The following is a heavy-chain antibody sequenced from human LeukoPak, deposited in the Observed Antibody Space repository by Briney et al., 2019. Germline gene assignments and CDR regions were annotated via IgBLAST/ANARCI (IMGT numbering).Heavy chain of an antibody. CDR1: GFIFGSYA. V-gene: IGHV3-23*01. CDR2: ITANGDAT. D-gene: IGHD3-3*01. Sequence: GGSLRLSCVGSGFIFGSYAVTWVRQAPGKGLEWVSSITANGDATCYADSVKGRFTISRDNSKNTLYLQMSSLRAEDTAVYYCATFGVIVRNDYLDYWGRGALVAVSS. CDR3: ATFGVIVRNDYLDY. J-gene: IGHJ4*02.